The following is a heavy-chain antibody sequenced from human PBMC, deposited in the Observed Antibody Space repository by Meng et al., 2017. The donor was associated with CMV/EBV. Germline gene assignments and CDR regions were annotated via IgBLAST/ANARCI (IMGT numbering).Heavy chain of an antibody. CDR1: GFTFSAYA. CDR2: ISYHGRDK. Sequence: CAASGFTFSAYAMHWVRQAPGKGLEWVAIISYHGRDKYSADSVKGRFTVSRDNSKNTLYLEMNSLRAEDTAMYYCARDAMARPYFDYWGQGMLVTVSS. V-gene: IGHV3-30-3*01. D-gene: IGHD2-2*01. CDR3: ARDAMARPYFDY. J-gene: IGHJ4*02.